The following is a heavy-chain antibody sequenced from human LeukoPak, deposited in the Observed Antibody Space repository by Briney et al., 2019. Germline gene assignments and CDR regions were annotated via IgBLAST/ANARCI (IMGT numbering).Heavy chain of an antibody. CDR1: GGSISSYY. CDR3: ARHRYDILTGYPAPYNWFDP. CDR2: IYYSGST. Sequence: SETLSLTCTVSGGSISSYYWSWIRQPPGKGLEWIGYIYYSGSTNYNPSLKSRVTISVDTSKNQFSLKLSSVTAADTAVYYCARHRYDILTGYPAPYNWFDPWGQGTLVTVSS. J-gene: IGHJ5*02. D-gene: IGHD3-9*01. V-gene: IGHV4-59*08.